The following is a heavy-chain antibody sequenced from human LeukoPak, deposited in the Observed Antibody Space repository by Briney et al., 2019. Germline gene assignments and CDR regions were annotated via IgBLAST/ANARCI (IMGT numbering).Heavy chain of an antibody. D-gene: IGHD1-26*01. Sequence: PSETLSLTCNVSHDSISSAAHFWGWIRQPPGKGMEWLGSIYYSGGTYYNPSLKSRVSISVDTSRDQFSLSLSSATAADTAIYYCVRHLKVGPSMYYFDSWGPGTLVTVSS. CDR1: HDSISSAAHF. V-gene: IGHV4-39*01. CDR2: IYYSGGT. J-gene: IGHJ4*02. CDR3: VRHLKVGPSMYYFDS.